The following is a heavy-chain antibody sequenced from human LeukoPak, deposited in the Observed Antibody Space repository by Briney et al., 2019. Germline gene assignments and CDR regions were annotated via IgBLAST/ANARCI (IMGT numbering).Heavy chain of an antibody. V-gene: IGHV3-7*01. CDR1: GFTFSSYW. Sequence: GGSLRLSCAASGFTFSSYWMSWVRQAPGKGLGWVANIKQDGSEKYDVDSVKGRFTISRDNAKNSLYLQMNSLRAEDTAVYYCARHGYREWVYYFDYWGQGTLVTVSS. CDR3: ARHGYREWVYYFDY. D-gene: IGHD5-24*01. J-gene: IGHJ4*02. CDR2: IKQDGSEK.